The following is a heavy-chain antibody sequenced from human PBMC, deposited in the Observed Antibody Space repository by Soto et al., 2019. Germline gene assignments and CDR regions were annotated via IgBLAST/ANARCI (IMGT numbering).Heavy chain of an antibody. CDR2: IYHSGST. Sequence: SETLSLTCAVPGGSISSSNWWSWVRQPPGKGLEWIGEIYHSGSTYYNPSLKSRVTISVDKSKNQFSLKLSSVTAADTAVYYCARVWTTVTNWFDPWGQGTLVTVSS. J-gene: IGHJ5*02. CDR1: GGSISSSNW. V-gene: IGHV4-4*02. CDR3: ARVWTTVTNWFDP. D-gene: IGHD4-17*01.